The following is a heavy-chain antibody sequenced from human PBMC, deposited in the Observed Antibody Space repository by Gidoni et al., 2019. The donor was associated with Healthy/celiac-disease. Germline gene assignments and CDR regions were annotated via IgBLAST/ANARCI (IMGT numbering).Heavy chain of an antibody. CDR1: GFPFSSYA. Sequence: EVQLLESGGGLVRPGGSLRLSCAASGFPFSSYAMSWVRQAPGQGLEWVSGISGSGGATDYADSVKGRFTISRDNSKNTLYLQMNSLRAEDTAVYYCAKLGGVGGTYEWFDPWGQGTLVIVSS. J-gene: IGHJ5*02. CDR2: ISGSGGAT. D-gene: IGHD1-26*01. V-gene: IGHV3-23*01. CDR3: AKLGGVGGTYEWFDP.